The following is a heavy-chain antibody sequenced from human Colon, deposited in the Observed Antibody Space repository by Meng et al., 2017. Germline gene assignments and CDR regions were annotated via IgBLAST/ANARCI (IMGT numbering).Heavy chain of an antibody. J-gene: IGHJ3*01. V-gene: IGHV3-21*01. CDR3: ARQEGASHDGFDF. CDR1: GFIFSSHT. CDR2: ISGGSNYM. Sequence: GGSLRLSCSGSGFIFSSHTINWVRQAPGKGLEWVSSISGGSNYMYYEESVKGRFTISRDNAKKTVYLQMNSLRVEDTAVYYCARQEGASHDGFDFWGQGTMVTVSS.